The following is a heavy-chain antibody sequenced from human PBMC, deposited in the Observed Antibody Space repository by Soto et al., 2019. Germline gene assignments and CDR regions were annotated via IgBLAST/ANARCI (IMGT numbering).Heavy chain of an antibody. CDR1: GDSISGGGYY. CDR3: AREGGRDSSSFDH. Sequence: QVQLQESGPGLVKPSQTLSLTCTVSGDSISGGGYYWSWIRQNPGKGLEWIGFIYYTGTTTYNPSLKSRVTISVDTSKNHFSLKLNTVTAADTAVYYCAREGGRDSSSFDHWGQATLVTVSP. J-gene: IGHJ4*02. D-gene: IGHD2-21*01. V-gene: IGHV4-31*03. CDR2: IYYTGTT.